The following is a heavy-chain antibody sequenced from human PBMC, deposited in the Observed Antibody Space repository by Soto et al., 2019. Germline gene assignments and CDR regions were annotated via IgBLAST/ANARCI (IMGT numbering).Heavy chain of an antibody. D-gene: IGHD1-26*01. CDR3: ARDREGSTI. V-gene: IGHV1-46*01. CDR2: IIPSGGRT. Sequence: ASVKGAWKASGYTFTSYYMHWVRQAPGQGLEWMGIIIPSGGRTNYAQKFQGRVTITRDKSTSTAYMELSSLRSEDTAVYYCARDREGSTIWGQGTMVTVSS. CDR1: GYTFTSYY. J-gene: IGHJ3*02.